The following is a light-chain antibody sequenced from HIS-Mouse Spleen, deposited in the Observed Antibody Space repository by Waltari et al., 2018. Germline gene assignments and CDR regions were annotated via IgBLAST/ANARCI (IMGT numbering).Light chain of an antibody. CDR3: QSADSSGTYVV. CDR2: KDS. CDR1: ASPKQI. J-gene: IGLJ2*01. Sequence: SYELTQPPSVSVSPGPTARITCSGDASPKQIHYWYQQKPGQAPVLVIYKDSERPSGIPERFSGSSSGTTVTLTISGVQAEDEADYYCQSADSSGTYVVFGGGTKLTVL. V-gene: IGLV3-25*03.